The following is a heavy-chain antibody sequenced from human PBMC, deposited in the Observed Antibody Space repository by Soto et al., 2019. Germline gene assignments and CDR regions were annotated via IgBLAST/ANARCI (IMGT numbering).Heavy chain of an antibody. V-gene: IGHV3-49*03. J-gene: IGHJ4*01. D-gene: IGHD2-2*01. CDR1: GLTCGDFS. Sequence: PGGSLRLSCTASGLTCGDFSMTWFRQTPGKGLEWIAFIRGKAAGGTAEYAASVRGRFTLSRDDSKNTAYLQMNSFIIEDTAMYYCTRDRICTDYCGHGT. CDR3: TRDRICTDY. CDR2: IRGKAAGGTA.